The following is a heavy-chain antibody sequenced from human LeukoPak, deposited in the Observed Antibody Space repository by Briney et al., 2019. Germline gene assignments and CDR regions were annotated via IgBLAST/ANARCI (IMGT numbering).Heavy chain of an antibody. Sequence: SETLSLTCTVSGASIRSSYWSWPRQPPGKGLEWIGYIYYTGSTNSNPSLKSRVTISVDTSKNQFSLKLSSVTAADTAVYYCARVGTYGSGSYLSWLDYWGQGTLVTVSS. CDR2: IYYTGST. CDR1: GASIRSSY. CDR3: ARVGTYGSGSYLSWLDY. D-gene: IGHD3-10*01. J-gene: IGHJ4*02. V-gene: IGHV4-59*01.